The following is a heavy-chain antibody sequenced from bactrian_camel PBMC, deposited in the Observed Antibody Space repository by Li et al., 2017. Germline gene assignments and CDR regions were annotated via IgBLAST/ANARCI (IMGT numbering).Heavy chain of an antibody. D-gene: IGHD7*01. V-gene: IGHV3S9*01. J-gene: IGHJ4*01. CDR2: FDSDGAT. Sequence: LVESGGDSVQAGGSLRLSCTSDSLTYSSNCMAWFRQVPGKEREGVAGFDSDGATSYRDSVKGRFTISQDNAKKILYLQMNSLKPEDTAMYFCAAELAPCRHIDTVASAFYWGQGTQVTVS. CDR3: AAELAPCRHIDTVASAFY. CDR1: SLTYSSNC.